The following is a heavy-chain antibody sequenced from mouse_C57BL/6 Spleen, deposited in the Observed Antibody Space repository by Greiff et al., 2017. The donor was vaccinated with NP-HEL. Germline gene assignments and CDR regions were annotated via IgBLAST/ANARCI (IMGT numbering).Heavy chain of an antibody. CDR2: IYPGDGDT. CDR3: ARGEYYGPCYGLDY. V-gene: IGHV1-80*01. CDR1: GYAFSSYW. D-gene: IGHD1-1*01. Sequence: QVQLQQSGAELVKPGASVKISCKASGYAFSSYWMHWVKQRPGQGLEWIGKIYPGDGDTNYNGKFKGKATLTADKSSSTAYMQLSSLTSEDSAVYFCARGEYYGPCYGLDYWGQGTSVTVS. J-gene: IGHJ4*01.